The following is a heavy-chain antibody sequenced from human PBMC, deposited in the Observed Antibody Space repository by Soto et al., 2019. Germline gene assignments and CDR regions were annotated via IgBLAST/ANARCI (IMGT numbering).Heavy chain of an antibody. D-gene: IGHD3-3*01. Sequence: ASVKVSCKASGGTFSSYAISWVRQAPGQGLEWMGGIIPIFGTANYAQKFQGRVTITADESTSTAYMELSSLRSEDTAVYYCARAIYDFWIVYYITSPPDYYYGMYVWGQGTTVTVSS. V-gene: IGHV1-69*13. J-gene: IGHJ6*02. CDR3: ARAIYDFWIVYYITSPPDYYYGMYV. CDR1: GGTFSSYA. CDR2: IIPIFGTA.